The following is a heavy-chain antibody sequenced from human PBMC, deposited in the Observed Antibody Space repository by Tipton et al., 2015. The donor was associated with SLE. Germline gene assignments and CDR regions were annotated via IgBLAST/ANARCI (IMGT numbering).Heavy chain of an antibody. D-gene: IGHD3-16*01. CDR2: MSYDGSNK. CDR1: GFSFSSFA. CDR3: ASGFGAYFDS. Sequence: SLRLSCAASGFSFSSFAMHWVRQAPGKGLEWAAVMSYDGSNKNYADSVKGRFTISRDNSKNTLYLQMNSLRAEDTAVFYCASGFGAYFDSWGQGTLVTVSS. V-gene: IGHV3-30*04. J-gene: IGHJ4*02.